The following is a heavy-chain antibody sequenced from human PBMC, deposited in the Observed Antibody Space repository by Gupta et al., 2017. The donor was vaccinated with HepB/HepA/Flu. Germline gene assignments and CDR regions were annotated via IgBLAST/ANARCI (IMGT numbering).Heavy chain of an antibody. CDR3: ARSPRSSYDFWSGWFDP. J-gene: IGHJ5*02. V-gene: IGHV1-69*01. CDR1: GGTFSSYA. CDR2: IIPIFGTA. D-gene: IGHD3-3*01. Sequence: QVQLVQSGAEVKKPGSSVKVSCKASGGTFSSYAISWVRQAPGQGLEWMGGIIPIFGTANYAQKFQGRVTITADESTSTAYMELSSLRSEDTAVYYCARSPRSSYDFWSGWFDPWGQGTLVTVSS.